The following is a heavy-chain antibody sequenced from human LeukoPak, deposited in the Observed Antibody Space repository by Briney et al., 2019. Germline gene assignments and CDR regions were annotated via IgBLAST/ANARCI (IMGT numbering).Heavy chain of an antibody. CDR1: GGSIGSRYHY. D-gene: IGHD6-19*01. J-gene: IGHJ4*02. Sequence: SETLSLTCSVSGGSIGSRYHYWGWIRQPPGKGLEWIGSIEYSGSTYYNPPLKSRVIMSVDTSKKQFSLKVISVTAADTAVYYCARLAHSSGYLAFDYWGRGTLVTVSS. V-gene: IGHV4-39*01. CDR2: IEYSGST. CDR3: ARLAHSSGYLAFDY.